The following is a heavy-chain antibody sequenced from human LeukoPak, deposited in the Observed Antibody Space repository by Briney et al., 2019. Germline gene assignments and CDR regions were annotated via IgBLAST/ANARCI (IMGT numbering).Heavy chain of an antibody. CDR1: GFTFSSNS. Sequence: GGSLRLSCAASGFTFSSNSMNWVRQAPGKGLEWVSYISSSSTSIYYADSVNGRFTISRDNAKNSLYLQINSLRDEDTAVYWCAREGLELLWGQGTLVTVSS. V-gene: IGHV3-48*02. CDR2: ISSSSTSI. CDR3: AREGLELL. J-gene: IGHJ4*02. D-gene: IGHD1-7*01.